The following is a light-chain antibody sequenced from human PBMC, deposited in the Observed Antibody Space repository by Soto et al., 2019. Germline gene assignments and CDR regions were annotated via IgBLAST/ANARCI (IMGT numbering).Light chain of an antibody. J-gene: IGKJ1*01. CDR2: DAS. CDR1: QSISID. Sequence: EIVLTQSPATLSLSPGERATLSCRASQSISIDLAWYQQKPGQAPRLLIYDASNRATGIAARFSGGGSGTDFTLTISSLEPEDFAVYYCQQRSQWPWTFGQGTKVEIK. CDR3: QQRSQWPWT. V-gene: IGKV3-11*01.